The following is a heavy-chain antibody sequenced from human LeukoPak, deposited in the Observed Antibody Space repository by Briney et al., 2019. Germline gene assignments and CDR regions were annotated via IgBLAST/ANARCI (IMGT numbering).Heavy chain of an antibody. V-gene: IGHV1-8*03. CDR3: ARDVGEWLQAFDI. J-gene: IGHJ3*02. D-gene: IGHD3-10*02. CDR1: GYTFTSYD. CDR2: MNPNSGNT. Sequence: PGASVKVSCKASGYTFTSYDINWVRQATGQGLEWMGWMNPNSGNTGYAQKFQGRVTITTDESTSTAYMELSSLRSEDTAVYYCARDVGEWLQAFDIWGQGTMVTVSS.